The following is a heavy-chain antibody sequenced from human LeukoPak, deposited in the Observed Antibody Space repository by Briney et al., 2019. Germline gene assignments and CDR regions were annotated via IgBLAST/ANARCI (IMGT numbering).Heavy chain of an antibody. V-gene: IGHV4-30-4*01. D-gene: IGHD5-18*01. J-gene: IGHJ4*02. CDR2: IYYSGST. CDR1: GGSISSGDYY. Sequence: SETLSLTCTVSGGSISSGDYYWSWIRQPPGKGLEWIGYIYYSGSTYYNPSLKSRVTISVDTSKNQFSLKLSSVTAADTAVYYCAREDVDTAMVDYWGQGTLVTVSS. CDR3: AREDVDTAMVDY.